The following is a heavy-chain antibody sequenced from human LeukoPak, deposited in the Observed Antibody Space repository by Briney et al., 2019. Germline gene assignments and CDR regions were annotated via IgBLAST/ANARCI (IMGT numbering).Heavy chain of an antibody. J-gene: IGHJ4*02. CDR2: ISYDGINK. CDR1: GFTFSSYA. D-gene: IGHD3-22*01. CDR3: ARETYYYDSSGYGLDY. V-gene: IGHV3-30*04. Sequence: GGSLRLSCAASGFTFSSYAMHWVRQAPGKGLEWVAVISYDGINKYYADSVKGRFTISRDNSKNTLYLQMNSLRAEDTAVYSCARETYYYDSSGYGLDYWGQGTLVTVSS.